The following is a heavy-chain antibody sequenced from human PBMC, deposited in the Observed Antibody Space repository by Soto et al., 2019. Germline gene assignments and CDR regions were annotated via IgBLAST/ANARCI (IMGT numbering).Heavy chain of an antibody. J-gene: IGHJ2*01. CDR3: ARGNHRWLQLWYFDL. CDR1: GGTFSSYT. V-gene: IGHV1-69*12. Sequence: QVQLVQSGAEVKKPGSSVTVSCKASGGTFSSYTISWVRQAPGQGLEWMGGIIPIFGTANYAQKFQGRVTITEDESPSTAYMELSSLRSEDTAVYYCARGNHRWLQLWYFDLWGRGTLVTVSS. D-gene: IGHD5-12*01. CDR2: IIPIFGTA.